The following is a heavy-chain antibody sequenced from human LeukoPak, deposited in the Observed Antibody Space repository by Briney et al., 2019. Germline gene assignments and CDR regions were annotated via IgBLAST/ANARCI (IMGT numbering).Heavy chain of an antibody. CDR1: GVSISSAGY. J-gene: IGHJ3*02. V-gene: IGHV4-31*03. CDR2: IYFSGST. D-gene: IGHD4-17*01. Sequence: SQTLSLSCTVSGVSISSAGYWSWIRQYPGKGLEWIGYIYFSGSTYYNPSLKSRVTISVDTSKNHFSLKLSSVTAADTAVYYCARVPPDYGDYVRDFDIWGQGTKVTVSS. CDR3: ARVPPDYGDYVRDFDI.